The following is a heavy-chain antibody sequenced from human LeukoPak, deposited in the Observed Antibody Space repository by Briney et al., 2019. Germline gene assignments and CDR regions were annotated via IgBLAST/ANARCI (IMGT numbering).Heavy chain of an antibody. CDR1: GHSLSNYY. D-gene: IGHD6-19*01. Sequence: SETLSLTCTVSGHSLSNYYWSWIRQSPGKELEWIGYMYNRGSTIYNPSLKSRVTISTDTSKNQFSLRLTSVTASDTAVYYCARAEKAVTGTLDSWGQGTLITVSS. V-gene: IGHV4-59*01. CDR2: MYNRGST. CDR3: ARAEKAVTGTLDS. J-gene: IGHJ4*02.